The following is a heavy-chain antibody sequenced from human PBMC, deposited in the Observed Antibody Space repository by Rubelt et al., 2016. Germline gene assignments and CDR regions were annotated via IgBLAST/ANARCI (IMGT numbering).Heavy chain of an antibody. V-gene: IGHV3-7*03. CDR1: GFTFTTYW. Sequence: GSLRLSCAASGFTFTTYWMSWVRQAPGKGLEWVANINQDGSEKYYVDSVRGRFTISRDNAKNSLYLQMNSLRGEDTAVYYFARALPQWEIYSWGQGTLITVSS. CDR2: INQDGSEK. J-gene: IGHJ4*02. CDR3: ARALPQWEIYS. D-gene: IGHD1-26*01.